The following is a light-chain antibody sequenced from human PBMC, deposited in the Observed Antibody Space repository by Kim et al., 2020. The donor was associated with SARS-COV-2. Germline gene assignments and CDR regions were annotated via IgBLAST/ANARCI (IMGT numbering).Light chain of an antibody. Sequence: EIVMTQSPATLSVSPGERATLSCRASQTVRTNLVWYQQKPGQAPRVLIDLASNRATGIPARFSGSGSGTDFTLTISSLHSDDVAVYYCQQRNAWPLTFGGGTKVDIK. CDR1: QTVRTN. CDR3: QQRNAWPLT. CDR2: LAS. V-gene: IGKV3-15*01. J-gene: IGKJ4*01.